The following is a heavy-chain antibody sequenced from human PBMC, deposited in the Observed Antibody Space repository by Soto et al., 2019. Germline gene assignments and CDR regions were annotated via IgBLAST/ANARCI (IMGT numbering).Heavy chain of an antibody. CDR3: ARTYDGDYVYFDY. J-gene: IGHJ4*02. CDR2: IYYSGST. D-gene: IGHD4-17*01. CDR1: VGYISSGAYS. Sequence: QVQLQESGPGLVKPSQTLSLTCTVSVGYISSGAYSWRWTRQPQGKLLEWIGSIYYSGSTYYNPSLKSLFTISVDTSNNRFSLKLSSVTAADTAVYYCARTYDGDYVYFDYWGQGTLVTVS. V-gene: IGHV4-30-4*01.